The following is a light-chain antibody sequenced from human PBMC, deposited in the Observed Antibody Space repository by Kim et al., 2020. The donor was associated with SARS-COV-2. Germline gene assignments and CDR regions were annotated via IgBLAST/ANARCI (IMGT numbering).Light chain of an antibody. J-gene: IGKJ2*01. CDR3: QQFASSGYT. V-gene: IGKV3-20*01. Sequence: EIVLTQSPGTLSLSPGERATLSCRASQSVSTNHIAWYHQKPGQAPRLLISGASTRATGIPDRFSGSGSGTDFTLTISRLDPEDFGVYFCQQFASSGYTFGQGTKLEI. CDR1: QSVSTNH. CDR2: GAS.